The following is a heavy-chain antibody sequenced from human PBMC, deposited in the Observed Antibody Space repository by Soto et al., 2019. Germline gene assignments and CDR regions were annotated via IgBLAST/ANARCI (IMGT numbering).Heavy chain of an antibody. CDR1: GFTFSSYA. J-gene: IGHJ5*02. CDR2: ISGSGGST. V-gene: IGHV3-23*01. CDR3: AKDRGYYYGSGSYWKP. Sequence: EVQLLESGGGLVQPGGSLRLSCAASGFTFSSYAMSWVRQAPGKGLEWVSAISGSGGSTYYADSVKGRFTISRDNSKNTLYLQMNSLRDEDTAVYYCAKDRGYYYGSGSYWKPWGQGTLVTVSS. D-gene: IGHD3-10*01.